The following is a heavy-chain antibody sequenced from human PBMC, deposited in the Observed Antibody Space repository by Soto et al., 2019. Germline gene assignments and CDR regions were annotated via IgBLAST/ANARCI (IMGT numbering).Heavy chain of an antibody. CDR1: GFTFSDYA. CDR3: AKDKVVNNTVWNPFDI. J-gene: IGHJ3*02. D-gene: IGHD2-15*01. V-gene: IGHV3-23*01. CDR2: LGGSNSDT. Sequence: EEQLLESGGDLVQPGGSLRLSCEASGFTFSDYAMSLVRQAPGKGLEWVSGLGGSNSDTHYAASVEGRFTVSRDNSRSTLFLQMRSLGVEETAVYYCAKDKVVNNTVWNPFDIWGQGTMVTVS.